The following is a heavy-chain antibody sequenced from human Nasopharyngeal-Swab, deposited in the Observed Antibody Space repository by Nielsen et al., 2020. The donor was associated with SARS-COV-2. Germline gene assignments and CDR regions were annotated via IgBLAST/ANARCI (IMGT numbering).Heavy chain of an antibody. CDR3: ARGMGGY. Sequence: GESLKLSCAASGFTFRTYWMHWVRQVPGKGLVWVSRVNSDGSLITYADSVKGRFTISRDNARSTLYLQMNSVRAEDTAVYYCARGMGGYWGRGTLVTVSS. D-gene: IGHD1-26*01. J-gene: IGHJ4*02. V-gene: IGHV3-74*03. CDR2: VNSDGSLI. CDR1: GFTFRTYW.